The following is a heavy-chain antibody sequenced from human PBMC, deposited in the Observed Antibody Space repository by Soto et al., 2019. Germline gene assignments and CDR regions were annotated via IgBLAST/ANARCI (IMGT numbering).Heavy chain of an antibody. J-gene: IGHJ3*02. D-gene: IGHD3-10*01. V-gene: IGHV1-2*02. Sequence: ASVKVSCKASGYTFSGYYMHWVRQAPGQGLEWMGFINPKSGGTKYVKKFQGRVNMTRDTSSNTVYMDLSRLTSDDTAVYYCETEGSAYSAIDXWGQVTTVTVS. CDR2: INPKSGGT. CDR1: GYTFSGYY. CDR3: ETEGSAYSAIDX.